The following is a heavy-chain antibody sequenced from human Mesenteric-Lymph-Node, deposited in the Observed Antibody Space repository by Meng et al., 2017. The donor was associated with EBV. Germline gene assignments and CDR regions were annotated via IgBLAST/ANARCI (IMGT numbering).Heavy chain of an antibody. CDR2: IFHSGTT. J-gene: IGHJ5*02. Sequence: QVHLQESGPGLVKPSGTLSLTCAVSGGSISSYNWWSWVRQTPGKGLEWIGEIFHSGTTNNNPSLRSRLTLSVDKSKNQFSLRLSSVTAADTAVYYCAKVDGSGRSNWFDPWGQGTLVTVSS. CDR1: GGSISSYNW. D-gene: IGHD3-10*01. CDR3: AKVDGSGRSNWFDP. V-gene: IGHV4-4*02.